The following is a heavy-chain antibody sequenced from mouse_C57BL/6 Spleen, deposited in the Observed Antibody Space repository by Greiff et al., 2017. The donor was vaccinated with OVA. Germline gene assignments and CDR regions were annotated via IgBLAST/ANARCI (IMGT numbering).Heavy chain of an antibody. CDR1: GYTFTDYY. CDR2: INPNNGGT. V-gene: IGHV1-26*01. CDR3: ARSRSSLYAMDY. Sequence: VQLQQSGPELVKPGASVKISCKASGYTFTDYYMNWVKQSHGKSLEWIGDINPNNGGTSYNQKFKGKATLTVDKSSSTAYMELRSLTSEDSAVYYCARSRSSLYAMDYWGQGTSVTVSS. J-gene: IGHJ4*01. D-gene: IGHD1-1*01.